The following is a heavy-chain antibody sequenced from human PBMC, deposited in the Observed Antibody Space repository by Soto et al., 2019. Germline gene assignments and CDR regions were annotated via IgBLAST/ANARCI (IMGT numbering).Heavy chain of an antibody. Sequence: SVKVSCKASGGTFSSYAISWVRQAPGQGLEWMGGIIPIFGTANYAQKFQGRITITADESTSTAYMELSSLRSEDTAVYYCARSGSGSPDYYYYYGMDVWGQGTTVTVSS. CDR2: IIPIFGTA. CDR3: ARSGSGSPDYYYYYGMDV. D-gene: IGHD3-10*01. CDR1: GGTFSSYA. V-gene: IGHV1-69*13. J-gene: IGHJ6*02.